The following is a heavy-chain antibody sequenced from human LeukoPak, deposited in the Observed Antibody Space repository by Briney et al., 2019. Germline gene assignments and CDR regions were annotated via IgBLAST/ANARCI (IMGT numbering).Heavy chain of an antibody. D-gene: IGHD2-15*01. J-gene: IGHJ5*01. CDR3: ARQVVEDNRFYS. Sequence: AETLSLTCSVSGGSIHSTSYYWGWIRQPPGKRLEWIGSIYSSGTTFYNPSLKSRVTISVDASKNQFSLKVKSMTPADTAIYFCARQVVEDNRFYSWGQGTLVTVSS. CDR2: IYSSGTT. V-gene: IGHV4-39*01. CDR1: GGSIHSTSYY.